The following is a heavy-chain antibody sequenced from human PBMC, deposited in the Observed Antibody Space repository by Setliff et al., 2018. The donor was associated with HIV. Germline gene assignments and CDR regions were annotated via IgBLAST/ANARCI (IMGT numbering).Heavy chain of an antibody. D-gene: IGHD6-19*01. CDR2: IGPYNDRT. J-gene: IGHJ4*02. V-gene: IGHV1-2*02. CDR3: ARTLYSSFSSFDY. CDR1: GYMFIAYG. Sequence: ASVKVSCKTSGYMFIAYGMSWVRRAPGQGLEWMGWIGPYNDRTEYAQEFQGRVTMTRDTSISTAYMELSRLRSDDTALYYCARTLYSSFSSFDYWGQGTLVTVSS.